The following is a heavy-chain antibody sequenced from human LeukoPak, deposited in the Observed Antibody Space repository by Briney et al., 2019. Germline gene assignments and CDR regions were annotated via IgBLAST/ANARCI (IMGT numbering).Heavy chain of an antibody. J-gene: IGHJ4*02. D-gene: IGHD6-13*01. CDR1: GFTFSDYY. CDR2: ISSSGSTI. Sequence: GGSLRLSCAASGFTFSDYYMSWIRQAPGKGLEWVSYISSSGSTIYYADSVKGRFTISRDNAKNSLYLQMNSLRAEDTAVYYCATSHQQPKRMPRDYWGQGTLVTVSS. CDR3: ATSHQQPKRMPRDY. V-gene: IGHV3-11*04.